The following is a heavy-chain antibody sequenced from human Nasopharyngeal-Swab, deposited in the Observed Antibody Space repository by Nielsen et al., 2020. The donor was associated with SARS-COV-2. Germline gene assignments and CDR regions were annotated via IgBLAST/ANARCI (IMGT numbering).Heavy chain of an antibody. CDR1: GFTFDANA. V-gene: IGHV3-9*01. J-gene: IGHJ5*02. CDR2: IRWNRGTI. CDR3: ARDAARSWYNWFAP. D-gene: IGHD6-13*01. Sequence: SLKLSCAASGFTFDANAIHWVRQPARTCLEWVSGIRWNRGTIGYADSVKGRFTISRDNAKNSLFLQMNSLRTEDTALYYCARDAARSWYNWFAPWGQGTLVTVSS.